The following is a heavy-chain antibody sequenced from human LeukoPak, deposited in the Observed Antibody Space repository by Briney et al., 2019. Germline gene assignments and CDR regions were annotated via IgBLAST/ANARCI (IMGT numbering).Heavy chain of an antibody. CDR3: ARTIPYGSGRQHPGKYYFDY. V-gene: IGHV3-53*01. Sequence: GGSLTLSCAAYGFTVSSNYMSWVRQAPGKGLEWVSVIYSGGNTYYADSVKGRFTISRDNSKNTVYFQLDSLRAEDTAVYYCARTIPYGSGRQHPGKYYFDYWGQGTLVTVSS. J-gene: IGHJ4*02. CDR2: IYSGGNT. CDR1: GFTVSSNY. D-gene: IGHD3-10*01.